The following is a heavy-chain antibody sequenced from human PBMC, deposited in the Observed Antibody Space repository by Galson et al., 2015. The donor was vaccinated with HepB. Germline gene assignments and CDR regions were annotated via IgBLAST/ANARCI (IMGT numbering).Heavy chain of an antibody. CDR1: GFTFSSYA. Sequence: SLRLSCAASGFTFSSYAMSWVRQAPGKGLEWVSAISGSGGSTYYADSVKGRFIISRDNSKNTLYLQMNSLRAEDTAVYYCAKDREWELTFDYWGQGTLVTVSS. CDR3: AKDREWELTFDY. CDR2: ISGSGGST. V-gene: IGHV3-23*01. D-gene: IGHD1-26*01. J-gene: IGHJ4*02.